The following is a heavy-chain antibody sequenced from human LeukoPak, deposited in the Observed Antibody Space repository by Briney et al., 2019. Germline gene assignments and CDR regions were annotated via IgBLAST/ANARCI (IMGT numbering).Heavy chain of an antibody. D-gene: IGHD5-18*01. CDR2: INHSGST. J-gene: IGHJ4*02. CDR3: ARGGYSFGLHY. V-gene: IGHV4-34*01. CDR1: GGSFSGYY. Sequence: SETLSLTCAVYGGSFSGYYWSWIRQPPGKGLEWIGEINHSGSTNYNPSLKSRVTISVDTPKNQFSLKLSSVTAADTAVYYCARGGYSFGLHYWGQGTLSPSPQ.